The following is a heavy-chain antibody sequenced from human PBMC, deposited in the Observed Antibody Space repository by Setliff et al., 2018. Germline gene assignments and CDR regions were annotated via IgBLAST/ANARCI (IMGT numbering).Heavy chain of an antibody. CDR1: GYTFIGYY. CDR2: INPNSGGT. Sequence: GASVKVSCKTSGYTFIGYYVHWVRQAPGQGLEWMGWINPNSGGTNYAQKFQGRVTMTRDTSISTAYMELSRLRSDDTAVYYCARERALLRYFDWSSYYYYYGMDVWGQGTTVTVSS. J-gene: IGHJ6*02. D-gene: IGHD3-9*01. V-gene: IGHV1-2*02. CDR3: ARERALLRYFDWSSYYYYYGMDV.